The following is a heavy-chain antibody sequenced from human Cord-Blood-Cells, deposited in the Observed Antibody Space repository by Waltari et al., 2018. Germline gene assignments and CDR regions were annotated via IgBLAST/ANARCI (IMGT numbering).Heavy chain of an antibody. J-gene: IGHJ6*02. CDR1: VGASRWCS. CDR3: ASNRLYYYYGMDV. D-gene: IGHD6-25*01. V-gene: IGHV4-34*01. Sequence: QVQLQQWGAGLLKPPETLSLTCAVYVGASRWCSWGSIPQPPGKGLEWFGEIKHRGSTNYNPSLKSRVTISGDTSKNQFSLKLSSVTAADTAVYYCASNRLYYYYGMDVWGQGTTVTVSS. CDR2: IKHRGST.